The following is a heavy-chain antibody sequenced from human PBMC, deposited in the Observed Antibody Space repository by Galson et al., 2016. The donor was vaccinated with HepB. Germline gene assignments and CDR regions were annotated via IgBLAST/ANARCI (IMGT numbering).Heavy chain of an antibody. CDR1: GASISGYY. D-gene: IGHD6-19*01. Sequence: ETLSLTCTVSGASISGYYLRWIRQPPGKGLEWIGYIYYSGRTNYNPSPKSRVTISVDTSTNQFSLKLSSVTAADTAVYYCARDDSGGWYGFHYGMDVWGQGTTVTVSS. J-gene: IGHJ6*02. CDR2: IYYSGRT. CDR3: ARDDSGGWYGFHYGMDV. V-gene: IGHV4-59*01.